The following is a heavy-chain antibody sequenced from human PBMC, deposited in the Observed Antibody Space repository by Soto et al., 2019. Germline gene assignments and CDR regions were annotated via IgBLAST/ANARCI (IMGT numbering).Heavy chain of an antibody. CDR1: GYTFTGYY. V-gene: IGHV1-2*04. CDR2: INPNSGGT. D-gene: IGHD3-10*01. CDR3: ARGGGRRMLWFGETNYYYYGMDV. J-gene: IGHJ6*02. Sequence: GASVKVSCKASGYTFTGYYMHWVRQAPGQGLEWMGWINPNSGGTNYAQKFQGWVTMTRDTSISTAYMELSRLRSDDTAVYYCARGGGRRMLWFGETNYYYYGMDVWGQRTTVTVSS.